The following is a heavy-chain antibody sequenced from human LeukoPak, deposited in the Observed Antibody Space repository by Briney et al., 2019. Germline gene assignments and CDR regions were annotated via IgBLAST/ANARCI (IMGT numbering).Heavy chain of an antibody. J-gene: IGHJ4*02. CDR1: GFTFSSYA. CDR2: ISYDGSNK. D-gene: IGHD2-21*01. Sequence: PGGSLRLSCAASGFTFSSYAMHWVRQAPGKGLEWVAVISYDGSNKYYADSVKGRFTISRDNSKNTLYLQMDSLGGEDTAVYYCAKDFRIGYSAHFDYWGQVALVTVSS. CDR3: AKDFRIGYSAHFDY. V-gene: IGHV3-30*04.